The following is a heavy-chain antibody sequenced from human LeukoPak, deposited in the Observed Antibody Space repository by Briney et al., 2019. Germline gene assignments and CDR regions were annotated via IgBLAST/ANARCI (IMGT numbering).Heavy chain of an antibody. CDR2: INTNTGNP. D-gene: IGHD3-10*01. J-gene: IGHJ3*02. CDR3: ARKGALWFGELYAFDI. Sequence: ASVKVSCKASGYTFTSYAMNWVRQAPGQGLEWMGWINTNTGNPTYAQGFTGRFVFSLDTSVSTAYLQISSLKAEDTAVYYCARKGALWFGELYAFDIWGQGTMVTVSS. V-gene: IGHV7-4-1*02. CDR1: GYTFTSYA.